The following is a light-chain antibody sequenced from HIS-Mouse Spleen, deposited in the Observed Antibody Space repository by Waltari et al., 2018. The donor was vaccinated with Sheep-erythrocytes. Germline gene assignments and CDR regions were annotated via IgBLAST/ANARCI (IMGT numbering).Light chain of an antibody. CDR3: QQANSFPPT. V-gene: IGKV1-12*01. J-gene: IGKJ5*01. CDR1: QGISSW. Sequence: DIQMTQSPSSVSASVGDRVTITCRASQGISSWLGWYHHKPGKAPNLLIYASSGLQSGVPSRCSGIGSGTDFTLTISSLQPEDFATYYCQQANSFPPTFGQGTRLEIK. CDR2: ASS.